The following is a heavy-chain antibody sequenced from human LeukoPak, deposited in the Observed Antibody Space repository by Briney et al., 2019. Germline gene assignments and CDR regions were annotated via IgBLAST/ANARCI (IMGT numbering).Heavy chain of an antibody. CDR2: ISYDGSTK. Sequence: GGSLRLSCAASGFSFSNYDMHWVRQAPGKGLEWVAVISYDGSTKYSADSVKGRFTISRDNSKNTLYLQMNSLRAEDTAVYYCAKSGKWQLIQLFLDYWGQGSLVTVSS. J-gene: IGHJ4*02. D-gene: IGHD1-26*01. CDR1: GFSFSNYD. CDR3: AKSGKWQLIQLFLDY. V-gene: IGHV3-30*18.